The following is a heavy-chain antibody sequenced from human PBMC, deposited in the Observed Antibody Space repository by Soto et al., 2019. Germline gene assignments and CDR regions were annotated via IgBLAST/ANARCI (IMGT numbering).Heavy chain of an antibody. D-gene: IGHD3-22*01. Sequence: GESLKISCKGSGYSFTTYWIGWVRQMPGKGLEWMGIIYPGDSDTRYSPSFQGQVTISADKSISTAYLQWSSLKASDTAMYYCARHGVEDSCGYTRDAFDVWGRGKMVRVSS. J-gene: IGHJ3*01. V-gene: IGHV5-51*01. CDR3: ARHGVEDSCGYTRDAFDV. CDR2: IYPGDSDT. CDR1: GYSFTTYW.